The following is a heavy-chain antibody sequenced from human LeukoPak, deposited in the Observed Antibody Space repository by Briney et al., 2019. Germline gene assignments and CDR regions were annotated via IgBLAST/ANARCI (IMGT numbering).Heavy chain of an antibody. CDR1: GLTFSSSW. CDR2: IKQDGSEK. Sequence: GGSLRLSCAVSGLTFSSSWMDWVRQAPGKGLEWVANIKQDGSEKYYVDSVKGRFTISRDNAKNSLYLQMNSLRAEDTAVYYCARPRRYCSGGSCYPDYFDYWGQGTLVTVSS. V-gene: IGHV3-7*03. CDR3: ARPRRYCSGGSCYPDYFDY. J-gene: IGHJ4*02. D-gene: IGHD2-15*01.